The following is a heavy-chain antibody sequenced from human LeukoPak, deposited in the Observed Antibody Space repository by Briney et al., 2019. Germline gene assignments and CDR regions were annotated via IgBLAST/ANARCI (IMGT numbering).Heavy chain of an antibody. CDR2: IYYSGST. Sequence: SETLSLTCTVSGGSISSSSYYWSWIRQPPGKGLEWIGYIYYSGSTNYNPSLKSRVTISVDTSKNQFSLKLSSVTAADTAVYYCARHKSEYSSSSWFDPWGQGTLVTVSS. V-gene: IGHV4-61*05. CDR3: ARHKSEYSSSSWFDP. CDR1: GGSISSSSYY. J-gene: IGHJ5*02. D-gene: IGHD6-6*01.